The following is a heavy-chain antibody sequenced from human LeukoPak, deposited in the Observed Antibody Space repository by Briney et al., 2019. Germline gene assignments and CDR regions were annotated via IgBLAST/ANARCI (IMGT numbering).Heavy chain of an antibody. CDR2: IRTDGSDK. CDR3: AKDVSYSTSSFAY. J-gene: IGHJ4*02. D-gene: IGHD6-13*01. V-gene: IGHV3-30*02. Sequence: GGSLILSCAASGFTFITYGMHWVRQAPGKGPDWVAFIRTDGSDKYYADSVKGRFTISRDNSKNTLYLQMNNLRAEDTAVYSCAKDVSYSTSSFAYWCQGTLVSVSS. CDR1: GFTFITYG.